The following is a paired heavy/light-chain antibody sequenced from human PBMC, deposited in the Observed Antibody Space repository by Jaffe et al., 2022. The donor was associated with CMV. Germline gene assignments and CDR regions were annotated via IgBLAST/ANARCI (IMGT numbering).Heavy chain of an antibody. D-gene: IGHD3-10*01. J-gene: IGHJ4*02. V-gene: IGHV4-59*01. CDR2: IYYSGNT. Sequence: QVQLQESGPRLVKPSETLSLTCTVSGGSISDNYWSWIRQPPGKGLEWIGYIYYSGNTNYNPSLKSRLTISVDSSKNQFSLKLSSVTAADTAVYFCAKADRSGSYYTYFDYWGQGTLVTVSS. CDR3: AKADRSGSYYTYFDY. CDR1: GGSISDNY.
Light chain of an antibody. CDR2: KDS. Sequence: SYELTQPPSVSVSPGQTARITCSGDALPKQYVYWYQEKAGQAPVLVIYKDSERPSGIPERFSGSSSGTTVTLTISGVQAEDEADYYCQSGDNSGTLVVFGGGTKVTVL. V-gene: IGLV3-25*03. CDR1: ALPKQY. CDR3: QSGDNSGTLVV. J-gene: IGLJ2*01.